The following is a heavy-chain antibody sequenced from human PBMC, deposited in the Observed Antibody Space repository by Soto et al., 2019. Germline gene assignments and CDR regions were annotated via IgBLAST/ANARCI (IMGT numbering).Heavy chain of an antibody. D-gene: IGHD2-21*02. Sequence: LSLTCTVSDASINSGGYYWSWIRQHPGKGLEWIGFIYYSGTTYYNPSLKSRVTTSVDTSKNQFSLRLSSVTAADTAVYYCARGLIVMLAGIEELINSHFDSWGQGTLVTVSS. CDR2: IYYSGTT. V-gene: IGHV4-31*03. J-gene: IGHJ4*02. CDR3: ARGLIVMLAGIEELINSHFDS. CDR1: DASINSGGYY.